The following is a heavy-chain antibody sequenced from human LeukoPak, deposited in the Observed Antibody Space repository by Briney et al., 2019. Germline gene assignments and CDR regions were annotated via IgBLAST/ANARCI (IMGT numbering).Heavy chain of an antibody. Sequence: ASVKVSCKASGYTFTSYYMHWVRQAPGQGLEWMGIINPSGGSTSYAQKFQGRVTMTRDTSTSTVYMELSSLRSEDTAVYYCARDRGAGTFSYCYGMDVWGQGTTVTVSS. CDR3: ARDRGAGTFSYCYGMDV. CDR1: GYTFTSYY. D-gene: IGHD6-19*01. V-gene: IGHV1-46*01. CDR2: INPSGGST. J-gene: IGHJ6*02.